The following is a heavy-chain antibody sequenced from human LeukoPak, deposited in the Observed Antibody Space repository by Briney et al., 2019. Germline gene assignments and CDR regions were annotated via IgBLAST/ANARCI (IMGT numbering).Heavy chain of an antibody. J-gene: IGHJ4*02. Sequence: GGSLRLSCAASGFIVSGNYMSWVRQAPGKGLEWVSVIYDDGNTYYADSVKGRFTISRDNSKNTLYLQMNSLRAEDTAVYYCAKAALKDIVVVPANFDYWGQGTLVTVSS. CDR1: GFIVSGNY. V-gene: IGHV3-53*01. CDR3: AKAALKDIVVVPANFDY. CDR2: IYDDGNT. D-gene: IGHD2-2*01.